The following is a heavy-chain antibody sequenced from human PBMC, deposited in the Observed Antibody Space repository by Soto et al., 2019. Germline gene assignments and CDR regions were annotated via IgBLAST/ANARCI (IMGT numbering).Heavy chain of an antibody. V-gene: IGHV3-48*03. CDR3: ARGIAALIYYYYGMDV. Sequence: PGGSLRLSCAASGFTFSSYEMNWVRQAPGKGLEWVSYISSSGSTIYYADSVKGRFTISRDNAKNSLYLQMNSLRAEDTAVYYCARGIAALIYYYYGMDVWGQGTTVTVSS. CDR2: ISSSGSTI. CDR1: GFTFSSYE. D-gene: IGHD6-13*01. J-gene: IGHJ6*02.